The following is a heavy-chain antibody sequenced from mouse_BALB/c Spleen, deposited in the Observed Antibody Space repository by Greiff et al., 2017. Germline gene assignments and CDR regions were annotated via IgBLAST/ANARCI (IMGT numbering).Heavy chain of an antibody. Sequence: VQLQQSAAELARPGASVKMSCKASGYTFTSYTMHWVKQRPGQGLEWIGYINPSSGYTEYNQKFKDKTTLTAYKSSSTAYMQLSSLTSEDSAVYYCARSEICYAPFAYWGQGTLVTVSA. CDR1: GYTFTSYT. V-gene: IGHV1-4*02. CDR2: INPSSGYT. CDR3: ARSEICYAPFAY. J-gene: IGHJ3*01. D-gene: IGHD2-1*01.